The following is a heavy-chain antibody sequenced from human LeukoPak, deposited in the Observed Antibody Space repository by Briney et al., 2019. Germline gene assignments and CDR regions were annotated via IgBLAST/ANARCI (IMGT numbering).Heavy chain of an antibody. Sequence: SETLSLTCTVSGGFISSYYWSWIRQPPGKGLEWIGYIYYSGSTNYNPSLKSRVTISVDTSKNQFSLKLSSVTAADTAVYYCARDRLSSGWYSGFDYWGQGTLVTVSS. D-gene: IGHD6-19*01. CDR2: IYYSGST. CDR1: GGFISSYY. J-gene: IGHJ4*02. V-gene: IGHV4-59*01. CDR3: ARDRLSSGWYSGFDY.